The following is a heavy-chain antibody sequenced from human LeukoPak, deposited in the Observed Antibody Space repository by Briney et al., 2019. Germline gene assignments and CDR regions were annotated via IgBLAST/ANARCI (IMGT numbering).Heavy chain of an antibody. CDR1: GFTFSSYG. J-gene: IGHJ4*02. CDR3: ARDLMGIAYRGAFYY. CDR2: ISYDGSNK. D-gene: IGHD6-13*01. V-gene: IGHV3-30*03. Sequence: GRSLRLSCAASGFTFSSYGMHWVRQAPGKGLEWVAVISYDGSNKYYADSVKGRFTISRDNAKNSLYLQMNSLRAEDTAVYYCARDLMGIAYRGAFYYWGQGTLVTVSS.